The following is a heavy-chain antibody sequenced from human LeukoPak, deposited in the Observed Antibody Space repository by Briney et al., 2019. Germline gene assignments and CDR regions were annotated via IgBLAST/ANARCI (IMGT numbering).Heavy chain of an antibody. D-gene: IGHD1-26*01. V-gene: IGHV1-69*01. CDR3: ARDPELVGGLDY. CDR2: IIPIFGTA. CDR1: GGTFSSYA. J-gene: IGHJ4*02. Sequence: SVKVSCKASGGTFSSYAISWVRQAPGQGLEWMGGIIPIFGTANYAQKFQGRVTITADESTSTAYMELSSLRSEDTAVYYCARDPELVGGLDYWGQGTLVTVSS.